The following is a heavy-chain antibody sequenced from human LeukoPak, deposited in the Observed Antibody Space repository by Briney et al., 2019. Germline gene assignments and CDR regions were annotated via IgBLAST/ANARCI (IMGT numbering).Heavy chain of an antibody. CDR3: AKSWCATICYGIYD. D-gene: IGHD2-2*01. J-gene: IGHJ4*02. CDR1: GFSFSTYG. Sequence: GGSLRLSCAASGFSFSTYGMQWVRQVPGKELEWVAFIQYDGSNKYYAESVRGRFTISRDNSKNTLYLQMNSLRTDDTAVYYCAKSWCATICYGIYDWGQGTLVTVSS. V-gene: IGHV3-30*02. CDR2: IQYDGSNK.